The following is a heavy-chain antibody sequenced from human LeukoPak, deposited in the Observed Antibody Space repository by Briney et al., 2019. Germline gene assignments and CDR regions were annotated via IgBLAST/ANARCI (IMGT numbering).Heavy chain of an antibody. J-gene: IGHJ4*02. CDR3: ARAHPVYYYDSSGYYFGYFDY. CDR1: GYTFTSYG. Sequence: ASVKVSCKASGYTFTSYGISWVRQAPGQGLEWMGRISAYNGNTNYAQKLQGRVTMTTDTSTSTAYMELRSLRSDDTAVYYCARAHPVYYYDSSGYYFGYFDYWGQGTLVTVSS. CDR2: ISAYNGNT. V-gene: IGHV1-18*01. D-gene: IGHD3-22*01.